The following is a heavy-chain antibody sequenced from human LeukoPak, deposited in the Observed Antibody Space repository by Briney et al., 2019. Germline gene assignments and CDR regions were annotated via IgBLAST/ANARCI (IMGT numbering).Heavy chain of an antibody. V-gene: IGHV3-33*01. CDR1: GFTFSRNG. Sequence: PGRSLRLSCAASGFTFSRNGMHWVRRAPGKGLEWVALIYYDGSNKYYVDSVKGRFTISRDNSKNMLYLQMNSLRAEDTAVYYCARDLLYSGSYSWYFDLWGRGIPVTVSS. J-gene: IGHJ2*01. CDR3: ARDLLYSGSYSWYFDL. D-gene: IGHD1-26*01. CDR2: IYYDGSNK.